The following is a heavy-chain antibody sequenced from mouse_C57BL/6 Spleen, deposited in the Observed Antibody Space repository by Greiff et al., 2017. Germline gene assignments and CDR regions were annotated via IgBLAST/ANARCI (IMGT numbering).Heavy chain of an antibody. D-gene: IGHD2-1*01. V-gene: IGHV1-69*01. CDR3: ARSVTDHWYFDV. J-gene: IGHJ1*03. CDR1: GYTFTSYW. CDR2: IDPSDSYT. Sequence: QVQLKQPGAELVLPGASVKLSCKASGYTFTSYWMHWVKQRPGQGLEWIGEIDPSDSYTNYNQKFKGKSTLTVDKSSSTAYMQLSSLTSEDSAVYYCARSVTDHWYFDVWGTGTTVTVSS.